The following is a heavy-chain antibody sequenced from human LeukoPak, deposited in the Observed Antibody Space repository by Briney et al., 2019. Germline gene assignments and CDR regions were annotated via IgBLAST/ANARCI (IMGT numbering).Heavy chain of an antibody. CDR1: GYTFSNYN. J-gene: IGHJ4*02. V-gene: IGHV1-8*01. D-gene: IGHD6-13*01. CDR2: MHPKSGNT. Sequence: ASVKVSCKASGYTFSNYNINWVRQATGQGLEWMGWMHPKSGNTGYAQKFQGRVTMTRDISTNIAYMELSSLRSEDTAVYYCARLVIRTAADAGGGDFWGQGTLVTVSS. CDR3: ARLVIRTAADAGGGDF.